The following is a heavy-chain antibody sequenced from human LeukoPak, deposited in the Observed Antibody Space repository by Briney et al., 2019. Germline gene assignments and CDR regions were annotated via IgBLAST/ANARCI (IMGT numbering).Heavy chain of an antibody. CDR1: GGTFSSYA. CDR2: IIPIFGTA. CDR3: ASESGIAVAGKAIWFDH. Sequence: ASVKVSCKASGGTFSSYAISWVRQAPGQGLEWMGGIIPIFGTANYAQKFQGRVTITADESTSTAYMELSSLRSEDTAVYYCASESGIAVAGKAIWFDHWGQGTLVTVSS. D-gene: IGHD6-19*01. V-gene: IGHV1-69*13. J-gene: IGHJ5*02.